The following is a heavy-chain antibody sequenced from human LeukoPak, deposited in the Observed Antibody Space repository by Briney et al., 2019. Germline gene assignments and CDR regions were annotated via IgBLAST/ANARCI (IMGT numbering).Heavy chain of an antibody. V-gene: IGHV1-18*01. CDR3: AKHLSYGDYVFDY. J-gene: IGHJ4*02. CDR1: GYTFTSYG. Sequence: ASVKVSCKASGYTFTSYGISWVRQAPGQGLEWMGWISAYNGNTNYAQKLQGRVTMTTDTSTSTAYMELSSLRSEDTAVYYCAKHLSYGDYVFDYWGQGTLVTVSS. CDR2: ISAYNGNT. D-gene: IGHD4-17*01.